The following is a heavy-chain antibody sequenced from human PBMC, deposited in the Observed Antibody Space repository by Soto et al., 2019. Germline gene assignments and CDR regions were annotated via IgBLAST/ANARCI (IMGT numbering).Heavy chain of an antibody. V-gene: IGHV3-30*18. CDR2: ISYDGSNK. Sequence: GGSLRLSCAASGFTFSSYGMHWVRQAPGKGLEWVAVISYDGSNKYYADSVKGRFTISRDNSKNTLYLQMNSLRAEDTAVYYCAKTGSKRSSSDFWWFDPWGQGTLVTVSS. J-gene: IGHJ5*02. D-gene: IGHD6-6*01. CDR1: GFTFSSYG. CDR3: AKTGSKRSSSDFWWFDP.